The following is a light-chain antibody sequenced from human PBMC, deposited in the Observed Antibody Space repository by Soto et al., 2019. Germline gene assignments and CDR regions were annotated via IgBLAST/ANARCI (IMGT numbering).Light chain of an antibody. Sequence: QSALTQPPSASGSPGQSVTISCSGTSSDVGGYNYVSWYQQHPGKAPKLIIYEVSERPSGVPDRFSGSKSGNTASLTVSGLQLQDEADYYCSSYAGSNNLGVFGGGTKLTVL. CDR1: SSDVGGYNY. J-gene: IGLJ3*02. V-gene: IGLV2-8*01. CDR3: SSYAGSNNLGV. CDR2: EVS.